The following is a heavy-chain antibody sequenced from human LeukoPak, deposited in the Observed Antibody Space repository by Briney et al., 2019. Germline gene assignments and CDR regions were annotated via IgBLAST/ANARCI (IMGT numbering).Heavy chain of an antibody. D-gene: IGHD6-13*01. J-gene: IGHJ5*02. CDR1: GFTFSNYW. CDR3: ARDGKQLVHHSWFGP. CDR2: IKEDGSGK. Sequence: GGSLRLSCAASGFTFSNYWMSWVRQAPGKGLEWVATIKEDGSGKYSVESVKGRFTISRDNAKNSLYLQMNSLRVEDTAVYYCARDGKQLVHHSWFGPWGQGTLVTVSS. V-gene: IGHV3-7*01.